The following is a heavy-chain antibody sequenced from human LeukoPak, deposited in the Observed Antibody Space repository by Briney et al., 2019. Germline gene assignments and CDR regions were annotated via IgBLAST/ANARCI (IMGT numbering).Heavy chain of an antibody. D-gene: IGHD3-3*01. CDR3: ASSIRYYDFWSGYYTSYYFDY. V-gene: IGHV5-51*01. CDR1: GYSFTSYW. Sequence: GESLKISCXGSGYSFTSYWIGWVRQMTGKGLEWMGIIYPGGSDTRYSPSFRGQVTISADKSISTAYLQWSSLKASDTAMYYCASSIRYYDFWSGYYTSYYFDYWGQGTLVTVSS. CDR2: IYPGGSDT. J-gene: IGHJ4*02.